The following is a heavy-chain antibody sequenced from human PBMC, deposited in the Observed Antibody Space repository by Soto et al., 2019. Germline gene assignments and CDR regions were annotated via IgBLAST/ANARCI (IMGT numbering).Heavy chain of an antibody. CDR2: ISGSGGST. CDR1: GFTFSSYA. J-gene: IGHJ4*02. Sequence: LRLSCAASGFTFSSYAMSWVRQAPGKGLEWVSAISGSGGSTYYADSVKGRFTISRDNSKNTLYLQMNSLRAEDTAVYYCAKSLIFRGWYDYWGQGTLVTVSS. D-gene: IGHD6-19*01. V-gene: IGHV3-23*01. CDR3: AKSLIFRGWYDY.